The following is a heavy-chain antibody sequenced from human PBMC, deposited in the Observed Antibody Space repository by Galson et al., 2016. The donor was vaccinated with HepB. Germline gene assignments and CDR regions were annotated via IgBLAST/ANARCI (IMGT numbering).Heavy chain of an antibody. CDR2: VYRTGST. CDR1: GASINDGSYY. Sequence: TLSLTCTVSGASINDGSYYWTWIRQHPERGLEYIGYVYRTGSTYYNPSLETRLGISVDTSKSQFPLKMTSVTAADSAVYYCAGALAGHYRNSNEDFWGPGLLVTVSS. D-gene: IGHD2/OR15-2a*01. CDR3: AGALAGHYRNSNEDF. J-gene: IGHJ4*02. V-gene: IGHV4-31*03.